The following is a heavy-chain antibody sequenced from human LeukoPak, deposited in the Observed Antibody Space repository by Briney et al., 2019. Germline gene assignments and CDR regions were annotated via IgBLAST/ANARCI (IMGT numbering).Heavy chain of an antibody. CDR2: IIPILGIA. J-gene: IGHJ6*02. D-gene: IGHD2-2*01. CDR3: ARDYCSSTSCYEEASYYYGMDV. CDR1: GGTFSSYA. V-gene: IGHV1-69*10. Sequence: GASVKVSCKASGGTFSSYAISWVRQAPGQGLEWMGGIIPILGIANYAQKFQGRVTITADKSTSTAYMELSSLRSEDTAVYYCARDYCSSTSCYEEASYYYGMDVWGQGTTVTVSS.